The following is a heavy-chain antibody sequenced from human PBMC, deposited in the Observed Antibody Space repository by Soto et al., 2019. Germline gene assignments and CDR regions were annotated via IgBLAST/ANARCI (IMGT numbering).Heavy chain of an antibody. Sequence: GGSLRLSCAASGFTFSASAIHWVRQASGKGLEWIGHIKNKPDSYATTYAASVTGRFTISRDDSKNTAYLQMNSLKTEDTAIYYCTRQSARWEDWFDPWGQGTLVTVS. V-gene: IGHV3-73*01. CDR2: IKNKPDSYAT. CDR1: GFTFSASA. CDR3: TRQSARWEDWFDP. D-gene: IGHD1-26*01. J-gene: IGHJ5*02.